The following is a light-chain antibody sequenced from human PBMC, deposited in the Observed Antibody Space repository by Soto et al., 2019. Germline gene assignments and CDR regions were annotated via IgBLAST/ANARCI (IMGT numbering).Light chain of an antibody. J-gene: IGLJ3*02. CDR1: NNDVGAYNY. V-gene: IGLV2-14*03. Sequence: QSVLTQPASVSGSPGQSITISCTGSNNDVGAYNYVSWYQQHPGKAPNTMIYDVSNRPSGVSNRFSGSKSGNTASLTISGLQAEDEADYYCSSYTRSSTVVFGGGTQLTVL. CDR3: SSYTRSSTVV. CDR2: DVS.